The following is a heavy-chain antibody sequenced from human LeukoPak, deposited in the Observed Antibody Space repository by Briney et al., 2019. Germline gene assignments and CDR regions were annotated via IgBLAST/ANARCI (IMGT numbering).Heavy chain of an antibody. CDR3: TKDSGTYNWLDP. D-gene: IGHD1-26*01. CDR1: GFIFGDSA. V-gene: IGHV3-73*01. Sequence: GGSLRLSCAGSGFIFGDSAIHWVRQDSGKGLEWVGLIDRKVKGYATAFAASVKGRFTISRDDSQNTAFLHMDTLKTEDTALYYCTKDSGTYNWLDPWGQGTLVTVSS. CDR2: IDRKVKGYAT. J-gene: IGHJ5*02.